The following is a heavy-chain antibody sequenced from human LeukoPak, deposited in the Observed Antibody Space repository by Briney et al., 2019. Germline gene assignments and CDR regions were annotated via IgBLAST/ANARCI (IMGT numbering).Heavy chain of an antibody. CDR3: ARSVLRYFDWLPNMNHPFDP. Sequence: SETLSLTCAVSGGSFSSSTYYWGWIRQPPGKGLEWIGSIYHSGSPYYNPSLKSRVTISVDTSKNQFSLNLSSVTAADTAVYYYARSVLRYFDWLPNMNHPFDPWGQGTLVTVSS. CDR2: IYHSGSP. D-gene: IGHD3-9*01. J-gene: IGHJ5*02. CDR1: GGSFSSSTYY. V-gene: IGHV4-39*01.